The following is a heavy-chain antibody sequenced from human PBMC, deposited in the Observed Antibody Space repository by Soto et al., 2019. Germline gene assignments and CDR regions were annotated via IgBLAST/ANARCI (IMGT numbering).Heavy chain of an antibody. CDR1: GYTFTYYY. Sequence: QVQLVQSGAEVKKPGASVKVSCKASGYTFTYYYIHWVRQAPGQGLEWMGIINPSAGSTSYAQKFQGRVTMTRDTSTSIVYMELSSLRSEDTAVYYCARSPYSGGSYYPIDYWGQGTLVTVSS. CDR3: ARSPYSGGSYYPIDY. D-gene: IGHD3-22*01. J-gene: IGHJ4*02. V-gene: IGHV1-46*01. CDR2: INPSAGST.